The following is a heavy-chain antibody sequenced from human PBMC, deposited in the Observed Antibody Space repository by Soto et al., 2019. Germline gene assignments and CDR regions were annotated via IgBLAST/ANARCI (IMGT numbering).Heavy chain of an antibody. CDR3: ARVRGGGPFAD. CDR2: IYYSVST. D-gene: IGHD1-26*01. Sequence: PSETLSRTCTVSGGSISSGGYYWSWIRQDAGKGLEWIGYIYYSVSTYYNPSLKSRVTISVDTSKNQFSLKLTSVTAADTAVYYCARVRGGGPFADWAQGTIVTFSS. V-gene: IGHV4-31*03. CDR1: GGSISSGGYY. J-gene: IGHJ4*02.